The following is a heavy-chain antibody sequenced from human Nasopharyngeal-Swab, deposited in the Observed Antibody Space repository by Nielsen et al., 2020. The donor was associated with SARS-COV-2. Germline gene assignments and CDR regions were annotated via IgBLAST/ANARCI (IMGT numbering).Heavy chain of an antibody. CDR3: AKDTPDPDVFGPFDM. D-gene: IGHD3-3*01. CDR2: ISGRGGGT. J-gene: IGHJ3*02. V-gene: IGHV3-23*01. Sequence: GGSLRLSCAASEFTFSDYAMSWVRQAPGKGLAWVSTISGRGGGTFYADSVKGRFTVSRDNSKNRLYLQMDSLRAEDTAVYYCAKDTPDPDVFGPFDMWGQGTLVAVSS. CDR1: EFTFSDYA.